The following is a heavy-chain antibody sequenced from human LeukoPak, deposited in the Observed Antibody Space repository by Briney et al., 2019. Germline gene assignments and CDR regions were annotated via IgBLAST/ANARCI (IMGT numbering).Heavy chain of an antibody. CDR2: TYYRSKWFS. CDR1: GDSVSSNSAA. J-gene: IGHJ4*02. V-gene: IGHV6-1*01. CDR3: ARTIGHLDS. Sequence: SQTLSLTCAISGDSVSSNSAAWNWIRQSPSRGLEWLGRTYYRSKWFSDYAVSVKSRITVNPDTSKKLFSLQLNSVTPDDTAVYYCARTIGHLDSWGQGTPVTVSS. D-gene: IGHD2-15*01.